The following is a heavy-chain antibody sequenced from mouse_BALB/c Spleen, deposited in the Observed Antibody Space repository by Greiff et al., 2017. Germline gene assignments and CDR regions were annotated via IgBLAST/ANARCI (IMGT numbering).Heavy chain of an antibody. CDR2: INSNGGST. V-gene: IGHV5-6-2*01. J-gene: IGHJ3*01. D-gene: IGHD1-1*01. CDR3: ASPIYYSGSEFAY. CDR1: GFTFSSYY. Sequence: EVKLMESGGGLVKLGGSLKLSCAASGFTFSSYYMSWVRQTPEKRLELVAAINSNGGSTYYPDTVKGRFTISRDNAKNTLYLQMSSLKSEDTALYYCASPIYYSGSEFAYWGQGTLVTVSA.